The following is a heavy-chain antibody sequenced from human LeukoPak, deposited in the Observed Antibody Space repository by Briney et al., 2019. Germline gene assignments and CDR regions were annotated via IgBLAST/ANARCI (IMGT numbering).Heavy chain of an antibody. CDR1: GFTLTDY. V-gene: IGHV1-2*02. D-gene: IGHD2-2*01. CDR3: ARTDSVPAGDYHYWYMDI. J-gene: IGHJ6*03. Sequence: ASVKVSCKASGFTLTDYIHWVRQDPRQGLQWMGWIKPNSGDTDYAQKFQGRVTMTRDTSISTVYMELSSLRSDDTAVYYCARTDSVPAGDYHYWYMDIWGKGTTVTVSS. CDR2: IKPNSGDT.